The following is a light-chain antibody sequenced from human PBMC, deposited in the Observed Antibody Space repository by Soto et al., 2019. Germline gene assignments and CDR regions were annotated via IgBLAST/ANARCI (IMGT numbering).Light chain of an antibody. CDR2: GAS. CDR1: ESVGSN. J-gene: IGKJ1*01. V-gene: IGKV3-15*01. CDR3: QQYNNWPPDRT. Sequence: EIVMTQSPATLSVSPGERATLSCRASESVGSNLAWYQQKPGQAPRLLLYGASTRATGIPARFSGSGSGTEFTLPISSLQSEDFAIYFCQQYNNWPPDRTFGQGTKVETK.